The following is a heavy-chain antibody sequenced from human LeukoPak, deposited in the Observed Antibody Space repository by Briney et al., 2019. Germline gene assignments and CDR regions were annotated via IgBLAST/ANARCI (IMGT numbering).Heavy chain of an antibody. J-gene: IGHJ4*02. CDR1: GFTFSSYA. CDR3: AKDSSGWHEGYFDY. CDR2: ISGSGGST. D-gene: IGHD6-19*01. V-gene: IGHV3-23*01. Sequence: GSLRLSCAASGFTFSSYAMSWVRQAPGKGLEWVSAISGSGGSTYYADSVRGRFTISRDNSKNTLYLQMNSLRAEDTAVYYCAKDSSGWHEGYFDYWGQGTLVTVSS.